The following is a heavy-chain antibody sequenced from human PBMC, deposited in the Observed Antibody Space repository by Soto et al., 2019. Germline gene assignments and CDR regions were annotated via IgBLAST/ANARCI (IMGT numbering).Heavy chain of an antibody. CDR3: ARRYGASFAY. CDR1: GGSISSYY. V-gene: IGHV4-59*01. J-gene: IGHJ4*02. D-gene: IGHD4-17*01. CDR2: IYYSGST. Sequence: SETLSLTCTVFGGSISSYYWSWIRQPPGKGLEWIGYIYYSGSTNYNPSLKSRVTISVDTSKNQFSLKLSSVTAADTAVYYCARRYGASFAYWGQGTLVTVSS.